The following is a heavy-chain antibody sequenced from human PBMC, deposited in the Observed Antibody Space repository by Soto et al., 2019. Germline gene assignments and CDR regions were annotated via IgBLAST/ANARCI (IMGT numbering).Heavy chain of an antibody. CDR3: ARGRVGAASTPPDC. D-gene: IGHD6-13*01. Sequence: QEQLVESGGGVVQPGRSLRLSCAASGFAFSSYAMHWVRQAPGKGLEWVAVTPFDGYNKYYADSVSGRFTVSRDNSKNTLYLQMDSLRAEDTAVYYCARGRVGAASTPPDCWGQGTLVTVAA. CDR2: TPFDGYNK. V-gene: IGHV3-30-3*01. CDR1: GFAFSSYA. J-gene: IGHJ4*02.